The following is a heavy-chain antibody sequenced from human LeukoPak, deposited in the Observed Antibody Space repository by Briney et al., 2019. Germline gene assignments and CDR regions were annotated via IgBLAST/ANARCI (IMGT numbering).Heavy chain of an antibody. Sequence: PGGSLRLSCAASGFTFSSYSMNWVRQAPGKGLEWVSYISSSSSTIYYADSVKGRFTISRDNAKNSLYLQMNSLRAEDTAVYYCAREGTMERPPYWGQGTLVTVSS. D-gene: IGHD1-1*01. CDR2: ISSSSSTI. CDR3: AREGTMERPPY. CDR1: GFTFSSYS. V-gene: IGHV3-48*01. J-gene: IGHJ4*02.